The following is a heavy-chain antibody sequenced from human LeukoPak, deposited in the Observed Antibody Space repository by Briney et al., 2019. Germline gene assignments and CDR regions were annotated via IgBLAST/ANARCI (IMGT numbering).Heavy chain of an antibody. CDR2: IRYDGRNK. CDR3: AELGITMIGGV. CDR1: GFTFSSYG. V-gene: IGHV3-30*02. D-gene: IGHD3-10*02. J-gene: IGHJ6*04. Sequence: GGSLRLSCAASGFTFSSYGMHWVRQAPGKGLDWVAFIRYDGRNKYYADSVKGRFTISRDNAKNSLYLQMNSLRAEDTAVYYCAELGITMIGGVWGKGTTVTISS.